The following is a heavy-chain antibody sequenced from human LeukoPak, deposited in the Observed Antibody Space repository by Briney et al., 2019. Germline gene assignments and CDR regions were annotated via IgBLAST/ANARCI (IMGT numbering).Heavy chain of an antibody. CDR3: ARVYDYDTSVSDAFDI. V-gene: IGHV4-59*01. CDR1: GGSISSDY. CDR2: AYYTGGT. Sequence: SETLSLTCTVSGGSISSDYWSWIRQPPGKGLEWIGSAYYTGGTNYNRSLKSRVTISVVTSKNHFSLKVTSVTAADTAVYYCARVYDYDTSVSDAFDIWGRGTMVTVSS. J-gene: IGHJ3*02. D-gene: IGHD3-22*01.